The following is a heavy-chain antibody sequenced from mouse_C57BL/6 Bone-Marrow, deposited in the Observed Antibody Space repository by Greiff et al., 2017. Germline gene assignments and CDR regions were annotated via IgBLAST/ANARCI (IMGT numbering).Heavy chain of an antibody. V-gene: IGHV14-4*01. Sequence: VQLQQSGAELVRPGASVKLSCTASGFNIKDDYMHWVKQRPEQGLEWIGWIDPENGDTEYASKFQGKATITADTSSNTAYLQLRSLTSEDTAVXYCTTWGDYGCDYWGQGTTLTVSS. J-gene: IGHJ2*01. CDR1: GFNIKDDY. D-gene: IGHD2-4*01. CDR3: TTWGDYGCDY. CDR2: IDPENGDT.